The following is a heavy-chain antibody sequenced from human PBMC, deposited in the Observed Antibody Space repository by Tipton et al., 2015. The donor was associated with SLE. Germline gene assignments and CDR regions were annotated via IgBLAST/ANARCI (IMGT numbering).Heavy chain of an antibody. D-gene: IGHD3-22*01. Sequence: TLSLTCTVSGGSISSSSYYWGWIRRPPGKGLEWIGSIYYSGSTYYNPSLKSRVTMSVDTSKNQFSLNLSSVTAADTAVYYCARLGYYDSSAGCWGQGTLVTVSS. CDR3: ARLGYYDSSAGC. V-gene: IGHV4-39*01. CDR1: GGSISSSSYY. CDR2: IYYSGST. J-gene: IGHJ4*02.